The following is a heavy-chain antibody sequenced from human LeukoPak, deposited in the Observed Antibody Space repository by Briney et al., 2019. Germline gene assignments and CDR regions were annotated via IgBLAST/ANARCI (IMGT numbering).Heavy chain of an antibody. J-gene: IGHJ4*02. V-gene: IGHV3-7*01. D-gene: IGHD1-26*01. CDR1: GFTFSRYW. CDR3: AKDSGSVGAPKGLDY. Sequence: PGGSLRLSCAASGFTFSRYWMSWVRQAPGKGPEWVANIKQDGSEKYYVDSVKGRFTISRDNAKNTLYLQMSSLRAEDTAVYSCAKDSGSVGAPKGLDYWGQGTLVTVSS. CDR2: IKQDGSEK.